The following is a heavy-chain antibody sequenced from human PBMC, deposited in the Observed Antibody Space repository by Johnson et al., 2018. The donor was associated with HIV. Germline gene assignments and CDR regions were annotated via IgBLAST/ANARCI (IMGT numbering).Heavy chain of an antibody. CDR1: GFTLSSYA. J-gene: IGHJ3*02. Sequence: QMQLVESGGGLVQPGGSLRLSCAASGFTLSSYAMHWVRQAPGKGLEWVAVISYDGSNKYYADSVKGRFTISRDNSKNTLYLQMNSLRAEDTAVYYCARSMTTVTVAFDIWGQGTMVTVSS. D-gene: IGHD4-17*01. V-gene: IGHV3-30-3*01. CDR3: ARSMTTVTVAFDI. CDR2: ISYDGSNK.